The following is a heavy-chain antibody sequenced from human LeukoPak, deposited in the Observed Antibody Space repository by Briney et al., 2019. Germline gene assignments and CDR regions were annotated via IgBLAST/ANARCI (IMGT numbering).Heavy chain of an antibody. D-gene: IGHD3-22*01. CDR2: FYSGGSA. CDR3: ARDTTYYYDSSGYGTFDY. V-gene: IGHV4-4*07. CDR1: GGSISSYY. Sequence: SETLSLTCTVSGGSISSYYWNGIRQPAGKGLEWIGRFYSGGSANYNPSLKSRVTMSVDTSKNQFSLKLSSVTAADTAVYYYARDTTYYYDSSGYGTFDYWGQGTLVTVSS. J-gene: IGHJ4*02.